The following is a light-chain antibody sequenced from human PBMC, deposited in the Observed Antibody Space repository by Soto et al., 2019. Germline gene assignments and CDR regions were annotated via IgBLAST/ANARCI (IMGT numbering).Light chain of an antibody. CDR3: QQYNSWPYT. CDR1: QSVNTN. Sequence: ETVMTQSPATLSASPGERAPLSCRASQSVNTNLAWYQQKPGQAPRLLIYDASTRATGIPASFSGSGSRTEFTLTIRSLQSEDSAVYYCQQYNSWPYTFGQGTKVDIK. V-gene: IGKV3-15*01. CDR2: DAS. J-gene: IGKJ2*01.